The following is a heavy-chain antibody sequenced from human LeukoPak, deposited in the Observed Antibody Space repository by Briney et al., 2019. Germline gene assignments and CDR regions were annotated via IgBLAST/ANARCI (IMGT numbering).Heavy chain of an antibody. CDR2: INSDGSST. D-gene: IGHD5-24*01. Sequence: GGSLRLSCAASGFTFSSYSMNWVPKAPGKGLVWVSRINSDGSSTSYADSVKGRFTISRDNAKNTLYLQMNSLRAEDTTVYYCARDRDGYYYYYGMDVWGQGTTVTVSS. CDR1: GFTFSSYS. J-gene: IGHJ6*02. CDR3: ARDRDGYYYYYGMDV. V-gene: IGHV3-74*01.